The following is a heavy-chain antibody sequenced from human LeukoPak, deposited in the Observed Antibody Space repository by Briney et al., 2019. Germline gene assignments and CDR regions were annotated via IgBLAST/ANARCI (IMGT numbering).Heavy chain of an antibody. Sequence: GGSLRLSCAASGFTFSTYAMSWVRQAPGKGLEWVSAISGSGGSTYYADSVKGRFTISRDNSKNTLYLQMNSLRAEDTAVYYCAKDQALPNYFDYWGQGTLVTVSS. J-gene: IGHJ4*02. V-gene: IGHV3-23*01. D-gene: IGHD3-3*02. CDR2: ISGSGGST. CDR1: GFTFSTYA. CDR3: AKDQALPNYFDY.